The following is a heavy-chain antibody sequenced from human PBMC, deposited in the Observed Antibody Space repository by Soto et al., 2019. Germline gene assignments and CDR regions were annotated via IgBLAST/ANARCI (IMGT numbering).Heavy chain of an antibody. D-gene: IGHD5-18*01. CDR3: ARALGYSYGLYFDY. CDR2: ISPVSDTP. CDR1: EGTFSSFV. J-gene: IGHJ4*01. Sequence: QVQLVQSGAEVKKPGSSVKVSCKASEGTFSSFVISWVRQAPGQGPEWMGEISPVSDTPNYAQKFQGRVTITADESTSTAYMELRSLRPEDTAVYYCARALGYSYGLYFDYWGHGTLVTVSS. V-gene: IGHV1-69*01.